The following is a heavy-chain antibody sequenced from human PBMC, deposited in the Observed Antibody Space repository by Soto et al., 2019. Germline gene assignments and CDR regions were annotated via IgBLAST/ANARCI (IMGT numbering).Heavy chain of an antibody. CDR3: ARSRSVGPTRGGYYFVY. CDR1: GFTFSGEW. V-gene: IGHV3-74*01. D-gene: IGHD1-26*01. Sequence: EVQLVESGGGLVPPGGSLRLSCADSGFTFSGEWIHWHWVRQAPGKGLVWVSRIDGDGSSTSYADSLKGRFTISRDNAKNTVYLQLSSLRAEDTAVYYCARSRSVGPTRGGYYFVYWGRGTLVTVSS. CDR2: IDGDGSST. J-gene: IGHJ4*02.